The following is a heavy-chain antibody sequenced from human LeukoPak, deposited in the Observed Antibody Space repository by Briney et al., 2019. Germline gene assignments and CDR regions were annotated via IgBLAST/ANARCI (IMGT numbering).Heavy chain of an antibody. V-gene: IGHV4-30-2*01. CDR2: IYHSGST. J-gene: IGHJ3*02. CDR3: ARIRGHDAFDI. CDR1: GGSISSGGYY. Sequence: SETLSLTCTVSGGSISSGGYYWRWIRQPPGKGLEWIGYIYHSGSTYYNPSLKSRVTISVDRSKNQFSLKLSSVTAADTAVYYCARIRGHDAFDIWGHGTMVTVSS.